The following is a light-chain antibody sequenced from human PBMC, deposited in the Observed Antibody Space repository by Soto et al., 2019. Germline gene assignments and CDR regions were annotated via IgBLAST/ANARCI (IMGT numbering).Light chain of an antibody. J-gene: IGKJ5*01. CDR2: DVS. CDR1: QDIRGA. CDR3: QQFNSYPFT. Sequence: AIQVTQSPSSLSASVGDRVTITCRASQDIRGALAWYQQKPGKAPKLLIYDVSTLESGVPSRFSGSGSGTEFTLTISSLQPADFGTYYCQQFNSYPFTFGHGTRLEIK. V-gene: IGKV1-13*02.